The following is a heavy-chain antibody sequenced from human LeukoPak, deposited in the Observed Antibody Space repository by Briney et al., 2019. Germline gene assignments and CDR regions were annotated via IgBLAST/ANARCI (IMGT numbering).Heavy chain of an antibody. CDR2: ISGGGGST. CDR1: GFTFSSYG. CDR3: ARPLMYYYGAETYFWFDP. J-gene: IGHJ5*02. V-gene: IGHV3-23*01. Sequence: GGSLRLSCAASGFTFSSYGMSWVRQAPGKGLEWVSAISGGGGSTYYADSVKGRFTISRDNSENTLYLQMNSLRAEDTAVYYCARPLMYYYGAETYFWFDPWGQGTLVTVSS. D-gene: IGHD3-10*01.